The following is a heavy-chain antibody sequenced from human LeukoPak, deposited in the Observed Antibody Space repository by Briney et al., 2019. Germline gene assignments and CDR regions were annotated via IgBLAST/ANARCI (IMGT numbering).Heavy chain of an antibody. J-gene: IGHJ6*02. CDR3: ARDRDQQLPRYYYYGMDV. V-gene: IGHV3-7*04. D-gene: IGHD6-13*01. Sequence: GGSLRLSCAASGFTFSSYWMSWVRQAPGKGLEWVANIKQDGSEKYYVDSVKGRLTISRDNAKNSLYLQMNSLRAEDTAVYYCARDRDQQLPRYYYYGMDVWGQGTTVTVSS. CDR2: IKQDGSEK. CDR1: GFTFSSYW.